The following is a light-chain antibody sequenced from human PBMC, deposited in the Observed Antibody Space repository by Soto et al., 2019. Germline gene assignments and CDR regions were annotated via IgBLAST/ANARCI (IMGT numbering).Light chain of an antibody. CDR1: QGVRDD. V-gene: IGKV1-6*01. J-gene: IGKJ4*01. Sequence: IQMTQSPSSLSASVGDRVTITCRASQGVRDDVGWYQQKPGKAPKLLIYSASTLQSGVPSRFGGSGPCTDFTSTISGLQPENFATYYCVAESNYPSYFGGRTKVEVK. CDR2: SAS. CDR3: VAESNYPSY.